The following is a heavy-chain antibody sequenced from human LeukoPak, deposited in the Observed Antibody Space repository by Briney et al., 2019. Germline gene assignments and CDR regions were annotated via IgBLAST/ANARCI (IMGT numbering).Heavy chain of an antibody. D-gene: IGHD3-22*01. CDR1: GGSFSGYY. V-gene: IGHV4-34*01. Sequence: SETLSLTCAVYGGSFSGYYWSWIRQPPGKGLEWIGEINHSGSTNYNPSLKSRVTISVDTSKKQFSLKLSSVTAADTAVYYCARGRGRSGNSSGYYSFRYWGQGTLVTVSS. J-gene: IGHJ4*02. CDR3: ARGRGRSGNSSGYYSFRY. CDR2: INHSGST.